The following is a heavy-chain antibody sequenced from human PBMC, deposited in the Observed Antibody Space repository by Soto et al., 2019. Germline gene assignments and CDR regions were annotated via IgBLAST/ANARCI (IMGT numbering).Heavy chain of an antibody. CDR3: ARAISGYVT. CDR1: GINYNTYA. CDR2: INAGNGDT. V-gene: IGHV1-3*01. Sequence: QVQLVQSGAEMKKPGASVKLSCKTSGINYNTYAIHWVRQAPGQGLEWMGWINAGNGDTRYSQNFQGSVTLTRDTSASTVSMDLDSLKSEDTGVYACARAISGYVTWGQGTLVTVSS. D-gene: IGHD5-12*01. J-gene: IGHJ4*02.